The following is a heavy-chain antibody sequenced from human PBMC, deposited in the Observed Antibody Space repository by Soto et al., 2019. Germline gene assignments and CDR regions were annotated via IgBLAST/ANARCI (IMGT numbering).Heavy chain of an antibody. J-gene: IGHJ3*02. CDR3: ARHFADYYDSSGDAFDI. CDR1: GYSFTSYW. D-gene: IGHD3-22*01. CDR2: IYPGDSDT. Sequence: VESLKISCKGSGYSFTSYWICCLLQMPVKVLEWMGIIYPGDSDTRYSPSFQGQVTISADKSISTAYLQWSSLKASDTAMYYCARHFADYYDSSGDAFDIWGQGTMVTVSS. V-gene: IGHV5-51*01.